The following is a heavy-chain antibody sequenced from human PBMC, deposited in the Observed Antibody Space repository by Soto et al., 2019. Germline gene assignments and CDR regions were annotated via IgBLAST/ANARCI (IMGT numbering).Heavy chain of an antibody. CDR3: ARDLDYYDSSGYRSRGQLFDY. V-gene: IGHV4-4*02. J-gene: IGHJ4*02. CDR2: IYHSGST. D-gene: IGHD3-22*01. CDR1: GGSISSSNW. Sequence: SETLCLTCAVSGGSISSSNWWSWVRQPPGKGLEWIGEIYHSGSTNYNPSLKSRVTISVDKSKNQFSLKLSSVTAADTAVYYCARDLDYYDSSGYRSRGQLFDYWGQGNLVTVSS.